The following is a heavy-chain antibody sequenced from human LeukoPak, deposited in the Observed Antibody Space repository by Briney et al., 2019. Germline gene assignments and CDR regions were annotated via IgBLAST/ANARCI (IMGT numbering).Heavy chain of an antibody. J-gene: IGHJ4*02. CDR2: ISDDSNYI. V-gene: IGHV3-21*01. CDR1: GFTFSRYS. CDR3: ARDGRGGYLDY. Sequence: GGSLRLSRAASGFTFSRYSMNWVRQAPGKGLEWVSSISDDSNYIYYADSVKGRFTISRDNAKNSLYLQMNSLRAEDTAMYYCARDGRGGYLDYWGQGTLVTVSS. D-gene: IGHD3-16*01.